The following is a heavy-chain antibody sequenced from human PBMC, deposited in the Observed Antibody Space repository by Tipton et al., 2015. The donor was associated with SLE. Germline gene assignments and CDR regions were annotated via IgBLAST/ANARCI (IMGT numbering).Heavy chain of an antibody. D-gene: IGHD4-11*01. CDR1: GFTFSSYG. Sequence: SLRLSCAASGFTFSSYGMHWVRQAPGKGLEWVGRIKSKTDGGTTDYAAPVKGRFTISRDDSKNTLYLQMNSLKTEDTAVYYCTTAHDYSNYPFSVDYWGQGTLVTVSS. V-gene: IGHV3-15*01. CDR3: TTAHDYSNYPFSVDY. J-gene: IGHJ4*02. CDR2: IKSKTDGGTT.